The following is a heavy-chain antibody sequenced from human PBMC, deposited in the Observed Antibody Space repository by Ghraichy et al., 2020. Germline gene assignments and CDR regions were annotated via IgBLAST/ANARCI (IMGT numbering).Heavy chain of an antibody. J-gene: IGHJ5*02. V-gene: IGHV4-34*01. CDR2: INHSGST. D-gene: IGHD2-2*01. CDR1: GGSFSGYY. CDR3: ARGRHRYCSSTSCYRWFDP. Sequence: SQTISLTCAVYGGSFSGYYWSWIRQPPGKGLEWIGEINHSGSTNYNPSLKSRVTISVDTSKNQFSLKLSSVTAADTAVYYCARGRHRYCSSTSCYRWFDPWGQGTLVTVSS.